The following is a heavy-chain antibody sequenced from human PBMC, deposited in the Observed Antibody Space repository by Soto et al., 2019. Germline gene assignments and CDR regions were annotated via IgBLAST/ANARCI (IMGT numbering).Heavy chain of an antibody. J-gene: IGHJ5*02. CDR2: ISSSGSTI. CDR1: GFTFSSYS. D-gene: IGHD2-2*02. CDR3: ARVSLERYLLFDP. Sequence: GGSLRLSCAASGFTFSSYSMNWVRQAPGKGLEWVSYISSSGSTIYYADSVKGRFTISRDNAKNSLYLQMNSLRAEDTAVYYCARVSLERYLLFDPWGQGTLVTVSS. V-gene: IGHV3-48*01.